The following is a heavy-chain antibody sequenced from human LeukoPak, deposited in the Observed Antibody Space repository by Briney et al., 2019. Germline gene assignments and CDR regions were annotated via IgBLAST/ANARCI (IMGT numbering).Heavy chain of an antibody. CDR3: AKSSGSYVPPNHFDY. CDR2: ISGSGGNT. V-gene: IGHV3-23*01. D-gene: IGHD1-26*01. Sequence: GGSLRLSCAASGFTFSSYAMSWVRQAPRKGLEWVSTISGSGGNTYYTDSVKGRFTTSRENSKNTLFLQMNSLRAEDTAVYYCAKSSGSYVPPNHFDYWGQGTLVTVSS. J-gene: IGHJ4*02. CDR1: GFTFSSYA.